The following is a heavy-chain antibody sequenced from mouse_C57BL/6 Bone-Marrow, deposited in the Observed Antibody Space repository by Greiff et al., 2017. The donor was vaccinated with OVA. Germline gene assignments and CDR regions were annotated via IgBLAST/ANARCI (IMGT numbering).Heavy chain of an antibody. V-gene: IGHV1-61*01. J-gene: IGHJ2*01. CDR1: GYTFTSYW. Sequence: VQLQQPGAELVRPGSSVKLSCKASGYTFTSYWMDWVKQRPGQGLEWIGNIYPSDSETHYNQKFKDKATLTVDKSSSTDYMQLSTLTSEDSAVYDGARGANGSSDYWGQGTTLTVSS. CDR3: ARGANGSSDY. D-gene: IGHD1-1*01. CDR2: IYPSDSET.